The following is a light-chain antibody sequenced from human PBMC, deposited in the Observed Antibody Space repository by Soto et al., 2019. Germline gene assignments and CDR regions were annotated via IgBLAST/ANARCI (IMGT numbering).Light chain of an antibody. CDR1: QSLSSSQ. CDR2: DAS. J-gene: IGKJ5*01. Sequence: EIVLTQCPGTLSLSPGARATLSCRAGQSLSSSQLAWYQQKPGQAPRLLIHDASSRATGIPDRFTGSGSGTEFTLTISSLQSEDFEVYYCQPYNNWPITVGQGTRLEIK. CDR3: QPYNNWPIT. V-gene: IGKV3D-20*02.